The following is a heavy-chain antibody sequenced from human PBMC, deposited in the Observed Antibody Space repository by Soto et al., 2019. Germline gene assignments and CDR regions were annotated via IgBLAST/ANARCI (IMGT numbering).Heavy chain of an antibody. CDR1: GGTFSRYA. V-gene: IGHV1-69*13. Sequence: SVKVSCKASGGTFSRYALSWVRQAPGQGPEWMGGIVPMFGTANYAQKFQGRVTITADESTSTAYMQLSSLRSEDTAVYYCAIAVYHDSRRHHFSFWGQRTLVPVSS. D-gene: IGHD1-1*01. J-gene: IGHJ1*01. CDR3: AIAVYHDSRRHHFSF. CDR2: IVPMFGTA.